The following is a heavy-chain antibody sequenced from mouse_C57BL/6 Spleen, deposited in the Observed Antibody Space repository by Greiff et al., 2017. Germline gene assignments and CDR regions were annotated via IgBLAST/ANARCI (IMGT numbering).Heavy chain of an antibody. J-gene: IGHJ4*01. CDR3: ARMDYDYYYYAMDY. V-gene: IGHV5-6*01. Sequence: EVQLVESGGDLVKPGGSLKLSCAASGFTFSSYGMSWVRQTPDKRLEWVATISSGGSYTYYPDSVKGRFTISRDNAKNTLYLQMSSLKSEDTAMYYCARMDYDYYYYAMDYWGQGTSVTVSS. CDR2: ISSGGSYT. D-gene: IGHD2-4*01. CDR1: GFTFSSYG.